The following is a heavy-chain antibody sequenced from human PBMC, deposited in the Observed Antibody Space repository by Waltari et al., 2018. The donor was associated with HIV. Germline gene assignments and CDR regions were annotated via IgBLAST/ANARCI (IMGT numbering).Heavy chain of an antibody. CDR3: ARYRYSGSYSPYNYDMDV. J-gene: IGHJ6*02. D-gene: IGHD1-26*01. CDR2: IYPGDSDT. Sequence: QLVQSGAEVNEPRESRKNSCKGFGYSFTSYWTGWVRQMPGKGREWIGIIYPGDSDTRYSPSFQGQVTISADKSINTAYLQWSRLKASDTAIYYCARYRYSGSYSPYNYDMDVWGHGTTVTVSS. CDR1: GYSFTSYW. V-gene: IGHV5-51*03.